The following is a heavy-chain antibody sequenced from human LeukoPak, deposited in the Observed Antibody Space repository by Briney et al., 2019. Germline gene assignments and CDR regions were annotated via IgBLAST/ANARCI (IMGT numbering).Heavy chain of an antibody. CDR1: GYTLTELS. CDR2: FDPEDGET. D-gene: IGHD3-16*01. J-gene: IGHJ3*02. Sequence: ASVKVSRMVSGYTLTELSMHWVRPAPGKGLEWMGGFDPEDGETIYAQKFQGRVTMTEDTSTDTAYMELSSLRSEDTAVYYCATDRETALGAFDIWGQGTMVTVSS. V-gene: IGHV1-24*01. CDR3: ATDRETALGAFDI.